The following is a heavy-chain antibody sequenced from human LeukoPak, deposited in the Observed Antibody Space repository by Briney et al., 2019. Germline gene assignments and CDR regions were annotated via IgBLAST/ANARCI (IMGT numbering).Heavy chain of an antibody. D-gene: IGHD1-26*01. J-gene: IGHJ6*03. CDR2: IYTSGST. CDR3: AIGQVGATLRYYYYYYMDV. V-gene: IGHV4-61*02. Sequence: PSQTLSLTCTVSGGSISSGSYYWSWIRQPAGKGLEWIGRIYTSGSTNYNPSLKSRVTISVDTSKNQFSLKLSSVTAADTAVYYCAIGQVGATLRYYYYYYMDVWGKGTTVTVSS. CDR1: GGSISSGSYY.